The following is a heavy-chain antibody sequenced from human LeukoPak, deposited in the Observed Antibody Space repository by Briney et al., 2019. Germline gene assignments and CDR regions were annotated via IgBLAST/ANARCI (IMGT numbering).Heavy chain of an antibody. CDR3: ARAGVTIFGVAPGWFDP. CDR1: GGSFSSYY. D-gene: IGHD3-3*01. Sequence: SETLSLTCAVYGGSFSSYYWSWIRQPPGKGLEWIGYIYYSGSTNYNPSLKSRVTISVDTSKNQFSLKLSSVTAADTAVYYCARAGVTIFGVAPGWFDPWGQGTLVTVSS. CDR2: IYYSGST. J-gene: IGHJ5*02. V-gene: IGHV4-59*01.